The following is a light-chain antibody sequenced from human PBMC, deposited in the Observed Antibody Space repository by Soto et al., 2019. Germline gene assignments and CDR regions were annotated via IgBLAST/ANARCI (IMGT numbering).Light chain of an antibody. Sequence: DIQMTQSPSTLSASVGDRVTITCRASQSITIWLAWYQQKPGKAPKLLIYKASSLESGVPSRFRGSGSGTEFTLHISSLQPDDFATYYCQPYNNYPWTLGQGTKVEIK. CDR3: QPYNNYPWT. J-gene: IGKJ1*01. CDR2: KAS. V-gene: IGKV1-5*03. CDR1: QSITIW.